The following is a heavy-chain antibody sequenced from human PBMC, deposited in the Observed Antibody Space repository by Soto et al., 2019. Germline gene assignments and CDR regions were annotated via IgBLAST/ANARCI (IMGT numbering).Heavy chain of an antibody. V-gene: IGHV4-30-4*01. CDR1: GGSISSGDYY. J-gene: IGHJ5*02. CDR2: IYYSGST. CDR3: AREGGDYNWFDP. Sequence: SETLSLTCTVSGGSISSGDYYWSWIRQPPGKGLEWIGYIYYSGSTYYNPSLKSRVTISVDTSKNQFSLKLSSVTAADTAVYYCAREGGDYNWFDPWGQGTLVTVSS. D-gene: IGHD3-10*01.